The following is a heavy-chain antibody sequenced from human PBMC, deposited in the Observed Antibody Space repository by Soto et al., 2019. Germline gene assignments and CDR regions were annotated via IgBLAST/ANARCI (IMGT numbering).Heavy chain of an antibody. CDR3: ARGGRHDSSGYYLPFSGMDV. CDR1: GYTFTSYG. J-gene: IGHJ6*02. CDR2: INAYNGNT. V-gene: IGHV1-18*01. Sequence: ASVKVSCKASGYTFTSYGISWVRQAPGQGLEWMGWINAYNGNTKYAQKLQGRVTMTTDTSTSTAYMELRSLRSDDTAVYYCARGGRHDSSGYYLPFSGMDVWGQGTTVTVSS. D-gene: IGHD3-22*01.